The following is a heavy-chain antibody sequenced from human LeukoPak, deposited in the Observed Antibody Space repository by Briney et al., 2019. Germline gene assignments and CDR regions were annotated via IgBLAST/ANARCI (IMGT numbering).Heavy chain of an antibody. Sequence: SETLSLTCAVYGGSFSGYYWSWIRQPPGKGLEWIGEINHSGSTNYNPSLKSRVTISVDTSKNQFSLKLSSVTAADTAVYYCARQESYYPLDYWGQGTLVTVSS. CDR1: GGSFSGYY. CDR2: INHSGST. D-gene: IGHD1-26*01. V-gene: IGHV4-34*01. J-gene: IGHJ4*02. CDR3: ARQESYYPLDY.